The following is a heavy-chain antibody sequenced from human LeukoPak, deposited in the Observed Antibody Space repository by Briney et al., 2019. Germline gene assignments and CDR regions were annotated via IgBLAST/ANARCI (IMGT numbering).Heavy chain of an antibody. CDR2: ISAYNGNT. CDR3: ARDCSSTSCYHDAFDI. J-gene: IGHJ3*02. V-gene: IGHV1-18*01. CDR1: GYTFTSDG. Sequence: ASVKVSCKASGYTFTSDGISWVRQAPGQGLEWMGWISAYNGNTNYAQKLQGRVTMTTDTSTSTAYMELRSLRSDDTAVYYCARDCSSTSCYHDAFDIWGQGTMVTVSS. D-gene: IGHD2-2*01.